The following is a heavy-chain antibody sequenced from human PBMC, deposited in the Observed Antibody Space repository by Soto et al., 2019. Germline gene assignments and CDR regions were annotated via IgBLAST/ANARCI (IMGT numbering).Heavy chain of an antibody. CDR1: GGSISSYY. J-gene: IGHJ4*02. CDR2: IYFSGST. D-gene: IGHD3-10*01. Sequence: SETLSLTCTVSGGSISSYYWSWIRQPPGKGLEWIGYIYFSGSTNYNPSLKTRVTISIDTSKNQFSLKLTSVTAADTAVYYCARGFEFFEFWSQGTLVTVSS. CDR3: ARGFEFFEF. V-gene: IGHV4-59*08.